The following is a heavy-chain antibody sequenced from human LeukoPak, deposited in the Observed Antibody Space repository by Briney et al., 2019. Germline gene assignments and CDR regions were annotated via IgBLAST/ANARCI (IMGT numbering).Heavy chain of an antibody. CDR2: INPSGGST. D-gene: IGHD2-2*01. J-gene: IGHJ4*02. CDR1: GYTLTNYF. V-gene: IGHV1-46*01. CDR3: ARSSTSDY. Sequence: EASVKVSCKASGYTLTNYFMHWVRQAPGQGLEWMGIINPSGGSTTYAQKFQGRVTMTRDTSTSTVYMELSSLRSEDTAVYYCARSSTSDYWGQGTLVTVSS.